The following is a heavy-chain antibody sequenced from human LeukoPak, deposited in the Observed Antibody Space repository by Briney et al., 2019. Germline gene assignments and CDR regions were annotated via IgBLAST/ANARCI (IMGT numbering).Heavy chain of an antibody. CDR3: AREGSNWGSNAFDI. V-gene: IGHV3-11*06. D-gene: IGHD7-27*01. CDR1: GFTFSDYY. CDR2: ISSSSSYT. Sequence: GGSLRLSCAASGFTFSDYYMSWIRQAPVKGLEWVSYISSSSSYTNYADSVKGRFTISRDNAKNSLYLQMNSLRAEDTAVYYCAREGSNWGSNAFDIWGQGTMVTVSS. J-gene: IGHJ3*02.